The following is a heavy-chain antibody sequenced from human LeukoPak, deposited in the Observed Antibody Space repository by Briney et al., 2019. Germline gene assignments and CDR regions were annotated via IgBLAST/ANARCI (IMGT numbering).Heavy chain of an antibody. J-gene: IGHJ6*02. CDR2: ISYDGSNK. CDR3: ARADFWSGYLRIYYYGMDV. Sequence: GGSLRLSCAASGFTFTNYGMSWVRQAPGKGLEWVAVISYDGSNKYYADSVKGRFTISRDNSKNTLYLQMNSLRAEDTAVYYCARADFWSGYLRIYYYGMDVWGQGTTVTVSS. D-gene: IGHD3-3*01. V-gene: IGHV3-30*03. CDR1: GFTFTNYG.